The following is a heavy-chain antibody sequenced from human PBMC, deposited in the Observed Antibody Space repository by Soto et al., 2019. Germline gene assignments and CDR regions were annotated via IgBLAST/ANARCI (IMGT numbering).Heavy chain of an antibody. V-gene: IGHV5-10-1*01. Sequence: PGESLKISCKGSGYSFTSYWISWVRQMPGKGLEWMGRIDPSDSYTNYSPSFQGHVTISADKSISTAYLQWSSLKASDTAMYYCARSYGSGRRTNWFDPWGQGTLVTVSS. J-gene: IGHJ5*02. CDR1: GYSFTSYW. CDR3: ARSYGSGRRTNWFDP. CDR2: IDPSDSYT. D-gene: IGHD3-10*01.